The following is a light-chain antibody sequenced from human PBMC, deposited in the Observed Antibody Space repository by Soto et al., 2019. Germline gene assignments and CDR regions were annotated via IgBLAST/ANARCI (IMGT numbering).Light chain of an antibody. Sequence: DIVLTPYPGTLSLSPGERAPLSCRASQSVSSSYLAWYQQNLGQATRLLLYGASGRATGIPDRFSGSGYGTEFTFTLRRLEPEDLAVSYCQQYGSSPVTFGQGTKVEIK. V-gene: IGKV3-20*01. CDR3: QQYGSSPVT. CDR1: QSVSSSY. CDR2: GAS. J-gene: IGKJ1*01.